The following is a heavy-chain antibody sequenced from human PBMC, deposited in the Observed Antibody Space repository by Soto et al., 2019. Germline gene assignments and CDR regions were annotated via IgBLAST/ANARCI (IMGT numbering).Heavy chain of an antibody. CDR1: GFTFSSYS. D-gene: IGHD6-13*01. V-gene: IGHV3-21*01. CDR2: ISSSSSYI. Sequence: EVQLVESGGGLVKPGGSLRLSCAASGFTFSSYSMKWFRQARGKGLEWVSSISSSSSYIYYADSVKGRFTISRDNAKNSLYLQMNSLRDEDTAVYYCARGRQYSRSWYEDYWGQGTLVIVSS. CDR3: ARGRQYSRSWYEDY. J-gene: IGHJ4*02.